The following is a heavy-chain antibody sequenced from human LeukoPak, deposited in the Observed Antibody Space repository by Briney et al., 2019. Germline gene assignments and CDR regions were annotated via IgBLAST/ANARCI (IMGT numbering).Heavy chain of an antibody. CDR3: AREAISRYFYGMDV. D-gene: IGHD3-3*01. Sequence: GGSLRLSCAASGFTFSDHWMLWVRQAPGKGLVWVSRMNSDGNTITYADSVKGRFTISRDNAKDTLYLQMDSLRVEDTAIYYCAREAISRYFYGMDVWGQGTTVTVSS. V-gene: IGHV3-74*01. CDR1: GFTFSDHW. CDR2: MNSDGNTI. J-gene: IGHJ6*02.